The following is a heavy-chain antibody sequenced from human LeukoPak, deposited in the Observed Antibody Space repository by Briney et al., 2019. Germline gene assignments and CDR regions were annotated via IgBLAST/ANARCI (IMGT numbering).Heavy chain of an antibody. CDR3: AKGILKSSTFYI. Sequence: GGSLRLSCAASGFTFSSYGMHWVRQAPGKGLEWVAVIWYDGSNKYYADSVKGRFTISRDNSKNTLYLQMNSLRAEDTAVYYCAKGILKSSTFYIWGQGTMVTVSS. D-gene: IGHD1-20*01. V-gene: IGHV3-33*06. J-gene: IGHJ3*02. CDR2: IWYDGSNK. CDR1: GFTFSSYG.